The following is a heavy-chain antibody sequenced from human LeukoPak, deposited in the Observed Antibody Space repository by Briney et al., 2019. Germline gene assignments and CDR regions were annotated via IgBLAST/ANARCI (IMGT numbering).Heavy chain of an antibody. V-gene: IGHV3-23*01. CDR2: ISGSGGST. J-gene: IGHJ4*02. D-gene: IGHD3-22*01. Sequence: AGGSLRLSCAASGFTFSSHARRWVRQAPGKGLEWVSAISGSGGSTYYADSVKGRFTISRDNSKNTLYLQMNSLRAEDTAVYYCGNGWWSGYYYAAKCWGQGTLVTVSS. CDR1: GFTFSSHA. CDR3: GNGWWSGYYYAAKC.